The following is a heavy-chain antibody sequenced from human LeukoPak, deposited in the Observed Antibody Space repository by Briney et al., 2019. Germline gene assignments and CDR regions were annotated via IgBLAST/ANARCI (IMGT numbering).Heavy chain of an antibody. CDR1: GFTFSSYA. J-gene: IGHJ6*02. V-gene: IGHV3-30-3*01. CDR2: ISYDGSNK. CDR3: ARTVVVTYYYGMDV. Sequence: GRSLRLSCAASGFTFSSYAMHWVRQAPGKGLEWVAVISYDGSNKYYADSVKGRFTISRDNSKNTLYLRMNSLRAEDTAVYYCARTVVVTYYYGMDVWGQGTTVTVSS. D-gene: IGHD2-21*01.